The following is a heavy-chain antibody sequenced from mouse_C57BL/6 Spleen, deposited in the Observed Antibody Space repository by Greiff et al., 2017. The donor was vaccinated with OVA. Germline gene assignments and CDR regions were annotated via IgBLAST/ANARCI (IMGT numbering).Heavy chain of an antibody. Sequence: QVQLQQPVAELVMPGASVKLSCKASGYTFTSYWMHWVKQRPGQGLEWIGEIDPSDSYTNYNKKFKGKSTLTVDKSSSTAYMQLSSLTSEDSAVYYCASSGKGYFDVWGTGTTVTVSS. CDR3: ASSGKGYFDV. CDR2: IDPSDSYT. D-gene: IGHD1-3*01. J-gene: IGHJ1*03. V-gene: IGHV1-69*01. CDR1: GYTFTSYW.